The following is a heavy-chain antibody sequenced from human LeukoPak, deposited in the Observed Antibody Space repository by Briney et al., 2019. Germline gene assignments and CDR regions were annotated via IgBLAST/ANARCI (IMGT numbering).Heavy chain of an antibody. D-gene: IGHD3-10*01. J-gene: IGHJ4*02. CDR1: GYSISSGYY. Sequence: SENLSLTCTVSGYSISSGYYWSWIRQPAGKGLEWIGRIYTSGSTNYNPSLKSRVTISVDTSKNQFSLRLSSVTAADTAVYYCARDVWFGAGRTFDYWGQGTLVTVSS. CDR2: IYTSGST. CDR3: ARDVWFGAGRTFDY. V-gene: IGHV4-61*02.